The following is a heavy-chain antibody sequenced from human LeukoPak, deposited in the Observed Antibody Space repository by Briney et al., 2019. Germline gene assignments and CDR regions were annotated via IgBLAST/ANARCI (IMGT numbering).Heavy chain of an antibody. CDR3: ARVSGRLERQSDLDY. J-gene: IGHJ4*02. Sequence: PGRSLRLSCAASGFTFSTYSMSWVRQAPGKGLEWVSLISGDSTYIYNAGSVKGRFTISRDNAQASLYLQMISLRADDTAVYYCARVSGRLERQSDLDYWGQGTLVIVSS. CDR2: ISGDSTYI. D-gene: IGHD1-1*01. V-gene: IGHV3-21*01. CDR1: GFTFSTYS.